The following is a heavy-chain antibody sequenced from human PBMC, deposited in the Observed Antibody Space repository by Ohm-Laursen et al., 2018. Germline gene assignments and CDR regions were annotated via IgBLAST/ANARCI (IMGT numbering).Heavy chain of an antibody. D-gene: IGHD3-10*01. CDR1: GITFSSHV. V-gene: IGHV3-23*01. Sequence: SLRLSCAASGITFSSHVMSWVRQAPGKGLEWVSVISDTGSSSDYADSVKGRFTVSRDNSKNTVYLQMNSLRAEDTALYYCATGTREISMVRGVLGTWGQGTLVSVSS. CDR2: ISDTGSSS. J-gene: IGHJ5*02. CDR3: ATGTREISMVRGVLGT.